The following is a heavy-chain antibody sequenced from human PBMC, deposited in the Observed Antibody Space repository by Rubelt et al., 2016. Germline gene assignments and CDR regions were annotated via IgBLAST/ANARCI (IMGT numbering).Heavy chain of an antibody. CDR1: GFAFRSYS. D-gene: IGHD1-14*01. CDR3: ASGGGNFDY. V-gene: IGHV3-48*01. CDR2: ISSSSSTI. J-gene: IGHJ4*02. Sequence: VQLLESGGGLVQPGGSLRLSCASSGFAFRSYSMNWVRQAPGKGLEWVSYISSSSSTIYHADSVKGRFTISRDNAKNTLYLQMNSLRAEDTAVYFCASGGGNFDYWGQGTLVTVSS.